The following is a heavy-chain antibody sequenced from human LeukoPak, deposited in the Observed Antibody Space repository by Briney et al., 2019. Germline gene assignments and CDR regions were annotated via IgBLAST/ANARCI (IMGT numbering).Heavy chain of an antibody. CDR2: IYTSGST. CDR1: GGSISSYY. CDR3: ARDRCSGGSCYGVYYYGMDV. V-gene: IGHV4-4*07. Sequence: PSETLSLTCTVSGGSISSYYWSWIRQPVGKGLEWIGRIYTSGSTNYNPSLKSRVTMSVDTSKNQFSQKLSSVTAADTAVYYCARDRCSGGSCYGVYYYGMDVWGQGTTVTVSS. J-gene: IGHJ6*02. D-gene: IGHD2-15*01.